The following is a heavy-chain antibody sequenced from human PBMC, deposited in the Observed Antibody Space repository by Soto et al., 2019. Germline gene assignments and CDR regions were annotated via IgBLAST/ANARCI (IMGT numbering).Heavy chain of an antibody. V-gene: IGHV3-23*01. CDR3: AKGPS. CDR1: GFTFSTYA. J-gene: IGHJ5*02. CDR2: VSGSGDST. Sequence: PGGSLRLSCAASGFTFSTYAMTWVRQAPGKGLEWVSSVSGSGDSTYYADSVKGRFTISRDNSKNTVYLQMNSLRAEDTATYYSAKGPSWGQGTLVTVSS.